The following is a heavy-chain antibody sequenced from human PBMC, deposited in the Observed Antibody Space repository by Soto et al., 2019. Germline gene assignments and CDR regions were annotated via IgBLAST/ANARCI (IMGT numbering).Heavy chain of an antibody. CDR1: GFTFSSYA. Sequence: EVQLLESGGGLVQPGGSLRLSCAASGFTFSSYAMSWVRQAPGKGLEWVSAISGSGGSTYYADSVKGRFTISRDNSKNTLYLQMNSRRAEDTAVYYCAKGSGDSSGDPWGIDVWGQGTTVTVSS. CDR3: AKGSGDSSGDPWGIDV. D-gene: IGHD3-22*01. J-gene: IGHJ6*02. V-gene: IGHV3-23*01. CDR2: ISGSGGST.